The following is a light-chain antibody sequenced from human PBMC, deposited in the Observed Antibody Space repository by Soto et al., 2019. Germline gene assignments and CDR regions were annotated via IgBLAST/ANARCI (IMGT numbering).Light chain of an antibody. V-gene: IGLV2-14*01. J-gene: IGLJ1*01. CDR2: DVS. Sequence: QSALTQPASVSGSPGQSITISCTGTSSDVGGYNYVSWYQQHPGKAPKLMIYDVSKRPSGVSNRFSGSKSGNTASLTISGLHAEDEADYYCSSYTSSSTEVFGTGTKLTVL. CDR3: SSYTSSSTEV. CDR1: SSDVGGYNY.